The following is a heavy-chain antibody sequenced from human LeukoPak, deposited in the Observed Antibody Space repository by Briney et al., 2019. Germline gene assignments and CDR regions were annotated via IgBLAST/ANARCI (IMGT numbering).Heavy chain of an antibody. CDR3: AHRSIAARVHGPRFDY. D-gene: IGHD6-6*01. Sequence: ESGPTLVKPTQTLTLTCNFSGFSRSTRGEGVGWIRQPPGKALEGLTLIYWYDDKRYSPSLKSTLTITNDPSKNQVVLTMTNMDPVDTATYYCAHRSIAARVHGPRFDYWGQGTLVTVSS. CDR1: GFSRSTRGEG. V-gene: IGHV2-5*01. CDR2: IYWYDDK. J-gene: IGHJ4*02.